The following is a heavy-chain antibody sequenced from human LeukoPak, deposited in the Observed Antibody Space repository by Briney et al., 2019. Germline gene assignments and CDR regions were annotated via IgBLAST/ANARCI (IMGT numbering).Heavy chain of an antibody. CDR1: GGSISGYY. CDR2: IHYTGGT. J-gene: IGHJ4*02. CDR3: ARGNILSGYCFDF. V-gene: IGHV4-34*01. D-gene: IGHD3-9*01. Sequence: SETLSLTCAVFGGSISGYYWSWIRQPPGKGLEWVGEIHYTGGTSYNPSLKSRATISIDTSKNQLSLKLSSVTAADTAVHYCARGNILSGYCFDFWGQGALVTVSS.